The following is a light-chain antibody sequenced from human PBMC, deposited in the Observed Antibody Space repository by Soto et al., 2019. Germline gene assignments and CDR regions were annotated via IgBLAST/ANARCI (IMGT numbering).Light chain of an antibody. CDR1: QAINNY. J-gene: IGKJ4*01. CDR2: AAS. Sequence: DIQMTQSPSSLSASVGDRVTMTCRASQAINNYLAWYQQRPGKVPTLLISAASTLQSGVPSRFSGSESGPDFTLTISSLRPEDVVTYYCQKFNAVPTFGGGTKVEI. CDR3: QKFNAVPT. V-gene: IGKV1-27*01.